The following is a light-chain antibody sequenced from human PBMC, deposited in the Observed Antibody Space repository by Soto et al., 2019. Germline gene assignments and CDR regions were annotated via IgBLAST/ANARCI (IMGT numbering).Light chain of an antibody. V-gene: IGLV4-60*02. CDR2: LEGSGSY. CDR3: ETWDSNTFWV. Sequence: QSVLTQSSSASASLGSSVKLTCTLSSGHSSYIIAWHQQQPGKAPRYLMKLEGSGSYNKGSGVPDRFSGSSSGADRYLTISNLQFEYEADYYCETWDSNTFWVFGGGTKLTVL. J-gene: IGLJ3*02. CDR1: SGHSSYI.